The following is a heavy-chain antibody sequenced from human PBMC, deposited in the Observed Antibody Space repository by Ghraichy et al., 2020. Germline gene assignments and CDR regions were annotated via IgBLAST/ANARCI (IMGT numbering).Heavy chain of an antibody. Sequence: GGSLRLSCAASGFTFSSYAMSWVRQAPGKGLEWVSAISGSGGSTYYADSVKGRFTISRDNSKNTLYLQMNSLRAEDTAVYYCAKDMAPYYYDSSGYYEGPAGGYYYYYGMDVWGQGTTVTVSS. CDR2: ISGSGGST. CDR3: AKDMAPYYYDSSGYYEGPAGGYYYYYGMDV. V-gene: IGHV3-23*01. J-gene: IGHJ6*02. CDR1: GFTFSSYA. D-gene: IGHD3-22*01.